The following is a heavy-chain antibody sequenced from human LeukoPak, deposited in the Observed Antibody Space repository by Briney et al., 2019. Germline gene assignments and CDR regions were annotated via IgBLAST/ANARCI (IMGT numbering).Heavy chain of an antibody. V-gene: IGHV3-30*04. CDR3: AKGKASGWYIVDY. D-gene: IGHD6-19*01. Sequence: PGRSLRLSCAASGFTFSSYAMHWVRQAPGKVLEWVAVISYDGSNKYYADSVKGRFTISRDNSKNTLYLQMNSLRAEDTAVYYCAKGKASGWYIVDYWGQGTLVTVSS. J-gene: IGHJ4*02. CDR2: ISYDGSNK. CDR1: GFTFSSYA.